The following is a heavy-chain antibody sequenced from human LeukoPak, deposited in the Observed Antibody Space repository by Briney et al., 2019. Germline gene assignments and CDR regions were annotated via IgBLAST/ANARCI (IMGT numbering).Heavy chain of an antibody. D-gene: IGHD3-3*01. CDR1: GFSFSSYT. CDR2: ISGSSSYI. Sequence: GGSLRLSCAASGFSFSSYTMNWVRQAPGKGLEWVSSISGSSSYIYYADSVKSRFTISRDNAKNPLFLQMNSLRAEDTAVYYCARDRSAEYYFDYWGQGTLVTVSA. CDR3: ARDRSAEYYFDY. V-gene: IGHV3-21*01. J-gene: IGHJ4*02.